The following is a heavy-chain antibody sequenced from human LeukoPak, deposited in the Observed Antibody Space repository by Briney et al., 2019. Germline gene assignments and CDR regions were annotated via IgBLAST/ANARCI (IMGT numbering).Heavy chain of an antibody. CDR2: ISSSGSTI. V-gene: IGHV3-11*01. Sequence: GGSLRLSCAASGFTFSDYYMSWIRQAPGKGLEWVSYISSSGSTIYYADSVKGRFTISRGNSKNTLYLQMNSLRAEDTAVYYCARRAGAYSHPYDYWGQGTLVTVSS. CDR1: GFTFSDYY. D-gene: IGHD4/OR15-4a*01. J-gene: IGHJ4*02. CDR3: ARRAGAYSHPYDY.